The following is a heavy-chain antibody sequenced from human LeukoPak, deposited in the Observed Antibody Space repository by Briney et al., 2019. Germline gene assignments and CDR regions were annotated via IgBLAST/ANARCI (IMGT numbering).Heavy chain of an antibody. D-gene: IGHD2-15*01. J-gene: IGHJ3*02. CDR1: GGTFSSYA. CDR3: ARDRGIVVVVAAGECAAFDI. V-gene: IGHV1-69*05. Sequence: SSVKVSCKASGGTFSSYAISWVRRAPGQGLEWMGRIIPIFGTANYAQKFQGRVTITTDESTSTAYMELSSLRSEDTAVYYCARDRGIVVVVAAGECAAFDIWGQGTMVTVSS. CDR2: IIPIFGTA.